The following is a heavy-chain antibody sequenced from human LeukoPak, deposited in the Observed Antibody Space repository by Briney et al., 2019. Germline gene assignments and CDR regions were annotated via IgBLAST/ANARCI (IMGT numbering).Heavy chain of an antibody. V-gene: IGHV4-59*01. Sequence: SETLSLTCTVSGGSMSFSYWNWIRQPPGKGLEWIGYIYYSGSTNYNPSLKSRVTISVGTSKNQLSLKLTSVTAADTAMYYCARAQYNSGWYPFDFWGQGTLVTVSS. CDR3: ARAQYNSGWYPFDF. J-gene: IGHJ4*02. CDR1: GGSMSFSY. D-gene: IGHD6-19*01. CDR2: IYYSGST.